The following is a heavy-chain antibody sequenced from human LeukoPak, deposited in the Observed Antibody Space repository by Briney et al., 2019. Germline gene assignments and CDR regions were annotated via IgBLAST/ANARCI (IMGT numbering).Heavy chain of an antibody. J-gene: IGHJ6*04. CDR1: GFTFSSYE. CDR2: ISSSGSTI. V-gene: IGHV3-48*03. CDR3: AELRITMIGGV. Sequence: GGSLRLSCAASGFTFSSYEMNWVRQAPGKGLEWVSYISSSGSTIYYADSVKGRFTISRDNAQTSLYLPMNSLIAEDTAVYYCAELRITMIGGVWGKGTTVTISS. D-gene: IGHD3-10*02.